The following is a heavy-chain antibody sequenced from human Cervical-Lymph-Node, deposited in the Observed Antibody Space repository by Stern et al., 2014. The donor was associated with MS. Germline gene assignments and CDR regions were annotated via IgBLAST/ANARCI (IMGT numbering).Heavy chain of an antibody. V-gene: IGHV1-24*01. J-gene: IGHJ6*02. D-gene: IGHD2-21*02. CDR2: FDPEHGET. Sequence: QVQLGQSGAEVKKPGASVKVSCKVSGYTLSEISMHWVRQAPGKGLEWMGGFDPEHGETRYAQKFQGRVTMADDRSTDTAYMELSSLRSEDTAVYYCATHRGRVTYYYGMDVWGQGTTVTVSS. CDR1: GYTLSEIS. CDR3: ATHRGRVTYYYGMDV.